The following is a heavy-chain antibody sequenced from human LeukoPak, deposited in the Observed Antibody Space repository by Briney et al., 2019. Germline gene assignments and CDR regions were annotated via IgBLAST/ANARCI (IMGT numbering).Heavy chain of an antibody. CDR2: IDYSGST. J-gene: IGHJ3*02. V-gene: IGHV4-39*02. Sequence: PSETLSLTCTVSGGSISSSSYYWGWIRQPPGKGLEWIGSIDYSGSTYYNPSLKSRITISVDTSKNQFSLKLSSVTAADTAVYYCARDMTCSGTSYYVSLASDIWGQGTMVTVSS. CDR1: GGSISSSSYY. D-gene: IGHD2-2*01. CDR3: ARDMTCSGTSYYVSLASDI.